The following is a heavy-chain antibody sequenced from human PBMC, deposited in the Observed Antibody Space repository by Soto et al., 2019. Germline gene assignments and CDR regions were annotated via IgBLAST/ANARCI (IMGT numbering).Heavy chain of an antibody. V-gene: IGHV3-30*18. Sequence: EGTLRLSCAASGFTFSSYGMHWVRQAPGKGLEWVAVISYDGSNKYYADSVKGRFAISRDNSKNTLYLQMNSLRGEDTAVYYCAKDGLVYYYYYGMDVWGQGTTVTVSS. CDR2: ISYDGSNK. CDR3: AKDGLVYYYYYGMDV. CDR1: GFTFSSYG. J-gene: IGHJ6*02.